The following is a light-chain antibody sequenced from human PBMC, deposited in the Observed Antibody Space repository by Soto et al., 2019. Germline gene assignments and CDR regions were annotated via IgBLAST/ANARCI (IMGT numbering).Light chain of an antibody. CDR1: QGIRND. CDR3: QQSYSSPPT. J-gene: IGKJ1*01. Sequence: IQMTQSPSSLSASVGDRVTITCRASQGIRNDLGWYQQKSGKAPKRLIYSASSLQSGVPSRFSGSRSGPDFTLTISSLQPEDFATYYCQQSYSSPPTFGQGTKVDIK. CDR2: SAS. V-gene: IGKV1-39*01.